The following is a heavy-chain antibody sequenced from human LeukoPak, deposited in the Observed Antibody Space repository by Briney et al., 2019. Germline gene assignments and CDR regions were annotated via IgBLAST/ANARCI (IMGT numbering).Heavy chain of an antibody. V-gene: IGHV3-30*02. CDR2: IRYDGSTK. Sequence: PGGSLRLSCAASGFTFSNYGMHWVRQAPGKGLEWVAFIRYDGSTKYYADSVKGRFTISRDNSKNTLYLQMNSLRAEDTAVYYCARDRSGSAAGHHNWFDPWGQGTLVTVSS. D-gene: IGHD6-13*01. CDR1: GFTFSNYG. J-gene: IGHJ5*02. CDR3: ARDRSGSAAGHHNWFDP.